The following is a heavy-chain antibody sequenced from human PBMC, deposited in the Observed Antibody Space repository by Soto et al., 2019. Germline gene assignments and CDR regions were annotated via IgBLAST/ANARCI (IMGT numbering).Heavy chain of an antibody. Sequence: ASVKVSCKASGYTFTSHGISWVRQAPGQGLEWMGWISAYNGNTNYAQKLQGRVTMTTDTSTSTAYMELRSLRSDDTAVYYCARDLGSSPYYYDSSLNNWFDPWGQGTLVTVSS. D-gene: IGHD3-22*01. V-gene: IGHV1-18*01. CDR2: ISAYNGNT. CDR1: GYTFTSHG. J-gene: IGHJ5*02. CDR3: ARDLGSSPYYYDSSLNNWFDP.